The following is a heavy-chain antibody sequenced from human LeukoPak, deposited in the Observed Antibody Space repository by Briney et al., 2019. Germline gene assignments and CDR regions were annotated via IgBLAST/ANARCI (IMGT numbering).Heavy chain of an antibody. CDR3: ARAVADYYFDY. J-gene: IGHJ4*02. V-gene: IGHV4-59*01. CDR1: GVSISSYY. D-gene: IGHD6-19*01. CDR2: IYYSGST. Sequence: KPSETLSLTCTVSGVSISSYYWSWIRQPPGKGLEWIGYIYYSGSTNYNPSLESRVTISVDTSKNQFSLKLSSVTAADTAVYYCARAVADYYFDYWGQGTLVTVSS.